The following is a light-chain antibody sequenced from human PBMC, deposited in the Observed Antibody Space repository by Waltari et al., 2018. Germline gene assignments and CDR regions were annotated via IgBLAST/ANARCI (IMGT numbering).Light chain of an antibody. J-gene: IGKJ5*01. CDR1: QSLKHRNGCNF. CDR3: MQSLQNSVT. Sequence: QSLKHRNGCNFLHWYLLKPGQSTQRLLYFASYQDSGGPDRFSGSGAITDFTLRISGVEAEDVGVYYCMQSLQNSVTFGQGTRLEIK. V-gene: IGKV2-28*01. CDR2: FAS.